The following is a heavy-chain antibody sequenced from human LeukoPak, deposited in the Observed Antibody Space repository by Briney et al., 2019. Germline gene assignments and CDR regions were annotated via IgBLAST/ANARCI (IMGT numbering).Heavy chain of an antibody. CDR3: AMKAVPRPRLYDAFDF. CDR2: ISVSGNT. V-gene: IGHV3-23*01. CDR1: GFTFSIYA. J-gene: IGHJ3*01. D-gene: IGHD2-2*02. Sequence: RGSLRLSCAASGFTFSIYAMSSVRQGPGKGLECVSAISVSGNTYHADSVKGRFTISRDSSQNTLYLQMNSLRAGDAAVYYCAMKAVPRPRLYDAFDFWGQGTVVTVSS.